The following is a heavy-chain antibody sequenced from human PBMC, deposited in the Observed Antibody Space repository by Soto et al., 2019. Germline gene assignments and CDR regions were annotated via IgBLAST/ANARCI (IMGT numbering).Heavy chain of an antibody. J-gene: IGHJ3*02. CDR2: ISAYNGNT. CDR1: GYTFTSYG. CDR3: ARDIPPRYYDSSSGAFDI. V-gene: IGHV1-18*04. Sequence: QVQLVQSGAEVKKPGASVKVSCKASGYTFTSYGISWVRQAPGQGLEWMGWISAYNGNTNYAQKLQGTVTMTTDTSTSTAYMELRSLRSDDTAVYYCARDIPPRYYDSSSGAFDIWGQGTMVTVSS. D-gene: IGHD3-22*01.